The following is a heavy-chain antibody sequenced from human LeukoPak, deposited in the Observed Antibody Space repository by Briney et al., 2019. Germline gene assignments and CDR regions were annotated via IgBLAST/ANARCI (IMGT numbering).Heavy chain of an antibody. D-gene: IGHD2-15*01. Sequence: PSETLSLTCTVSGGSISSYYWSWIRQPPGKGLEWIGYTYYSGSTNYNPSLKSRVTISVDTSKNQFSLKLSSVTAADTAVYYCARDRVVVAATGGAANYYYGMDVWGQGTTVTVSS. CDR2: TYYSGST. CDR3: ARDRVVVAATGGAANYYYGMDV. CDR1: GGSISSYY. J-gene: IGHJ6*02. V-gene: IGHV4-59*01.